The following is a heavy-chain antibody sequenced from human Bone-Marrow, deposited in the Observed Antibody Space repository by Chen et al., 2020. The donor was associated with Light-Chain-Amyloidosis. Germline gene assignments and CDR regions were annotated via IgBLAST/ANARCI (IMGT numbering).Heavy chain of an antibody. Sequence: EGQLVQSGGGLVQPGGSLRLSCAASGFTFSHYAMSWVRQAPGKGLEWISAISGNGATTFYADSVKGRFTISKDNSKNTLNLQMNSLRAEDSAVYYCAKDALLSVSYRETTWGQGTLVTVST. CDR1: GFTFSHYA. J-gene: IGHJ5*02. CDR2: ISGNGATT. D-gene: IGHD3-16*01. V-gene: IGHV3-23*04. CDR3: AKDALLSVSYRETT.